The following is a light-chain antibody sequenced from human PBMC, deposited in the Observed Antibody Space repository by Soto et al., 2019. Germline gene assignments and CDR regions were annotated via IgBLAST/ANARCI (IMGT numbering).Light chain of an antibody. CDR1: QSMSSW. Sequence: DIQMTQSPSTLSASVGDRVTITCRASQSMSSWLAWYQQKPGKAPKFLIYDASSLQSGVPSRFSGGGSGTEFTLTISSLQADDFATYYCQQYYRWTFGQGTKVEIK. J-gene: IGKJ1*01. CDR2: DAS. V-gene: IGKV1-5*01. CDR3: QQYYRWT.